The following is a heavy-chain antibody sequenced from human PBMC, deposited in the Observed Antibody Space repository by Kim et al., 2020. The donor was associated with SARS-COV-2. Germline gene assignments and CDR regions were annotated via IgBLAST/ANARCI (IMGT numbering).Heavy chain of an antibody. D-gene: IGHD5-12*01. J-gene: IGHJ4*02. V-gene: IGHV1-3*01. CDR3: ARGFVWLRLPGFY. Sequence: SQKFQGRVTITRETSASTAYMELSSLRSEDTAVYYCARGFVWLRLPGFYWGQGTLVTVSS.